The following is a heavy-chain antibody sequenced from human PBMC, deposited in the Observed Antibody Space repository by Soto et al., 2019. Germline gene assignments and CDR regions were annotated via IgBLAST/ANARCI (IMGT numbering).Heavy chain of an antibody. D-gene: IGHD6-13*01. CDR1: SVYY. CDR3: AAGIAAARYNPPFVAY. J-gene: IGHJ4*02. Sequence: SVYYVSLNRQPPGKGLEWIGSIYYSGSTYYNPSLKSRVTISVDTSKNQFSLKLSSVTAADTAVYYCAAGIAAARYNPPFVAYWGQGTLVPVSS. CDR2: IYYSGST. V-gene: IGHV4-39*01.